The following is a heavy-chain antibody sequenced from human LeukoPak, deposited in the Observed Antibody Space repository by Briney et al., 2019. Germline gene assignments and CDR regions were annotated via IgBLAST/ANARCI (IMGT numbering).Heavy chain of an antibody. J-gene: IGHJ6*03. CDR1: GGSISSSSYY. CDR3: ARHYKSSHYYMDV. D-gene: IGHD1-1*01. Sequence: SETLSLTCTVSGGSISSSSYYWGWIRQPPGKGLEWIGSIYYSGSTYYNPSLKGGFTISVDTSKNQFSLKLSSVTAADTAVYYCARHYKSSHYYMDVWGKGTTVTVSS. V-gene: IGHV4-39*01. CDR2: IYYSGST.